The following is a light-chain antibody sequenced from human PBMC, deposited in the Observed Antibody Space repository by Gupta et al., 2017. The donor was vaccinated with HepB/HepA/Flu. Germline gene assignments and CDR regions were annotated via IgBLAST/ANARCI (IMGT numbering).Light chain of an antibody. Sequence: DIQMTQSPSSLSASVGDRVTITCRASQSISSYLNWYQQKPGKAPKLLIYAASSLQSGVPSRFSGSGSGTDFTLTISRLQPEDFATYYCQQSDSTPITFGGGTNVEIK. CDR1: QSISSY. CDR3: QQSDSTPIT. V-gene: IGKV1-39*01. CDR2: AAS. J-gene: IGKJ4*01.